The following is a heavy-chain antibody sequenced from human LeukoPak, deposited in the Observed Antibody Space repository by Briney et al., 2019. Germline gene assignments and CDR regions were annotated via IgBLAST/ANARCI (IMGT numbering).Heavy chain of an antibody. CDR1: GYSISSGYY. D-gene: IGHD6-13*01. CDR2: IYHSGST. J-gene: IGHJ4*02. Sequence: PSETLSLTCAVSGYSISSGYYWGCIRQPPGKGLEWIGSIYHSGSTYYNPSLKSRVTISVDTSKNQFSLKLSSVTAADTAVYYCARVVGSSSPTYFDYWGQGTLVTVSS. CDR3: ARVVGSSSPTYFDY. V-gene: IGHV4-38-2*01.